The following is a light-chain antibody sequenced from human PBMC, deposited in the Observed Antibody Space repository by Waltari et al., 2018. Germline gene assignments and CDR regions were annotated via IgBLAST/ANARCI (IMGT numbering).Light chain of an antibody. CDR2: YVS. J-gene: IGLJ2*01. CDR1: RRADGGYNY. Sequence: QSALTQPRSVSGSPGQSVTISCTGTRRADGGYNYVSWYQQHPGKAPKLMIYYVSKRPSGVPERFSGSKSGNTASLTISGLQAEDEADYYGCSYAGSYTGVFGGGTKLTVL. V-gene: IGLV2-11*01. CDR3: CSYAGSYTGV.